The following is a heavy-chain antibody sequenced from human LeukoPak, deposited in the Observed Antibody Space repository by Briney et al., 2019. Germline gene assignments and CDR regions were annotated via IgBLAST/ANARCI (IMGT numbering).Heavy chain of an antibody. CDR1: GGTFSSYT. V-gene: IGHV1-69*02. Sequence: ASVKVSCKASGGTFSSYTISWVRQAPGQGLEWMGRIIPILGIANYAQKFQGRVTITADKSTSTAYMELSSLRSEDTAVYYCAGSVGRGVDPFDYWGQGTLVTVSS. D-gene: IGHD3-10*01. CDR3: AGSVGRGVDPFDY. CDR2: IIPILGIA. J-gene: IGHJ4*02.